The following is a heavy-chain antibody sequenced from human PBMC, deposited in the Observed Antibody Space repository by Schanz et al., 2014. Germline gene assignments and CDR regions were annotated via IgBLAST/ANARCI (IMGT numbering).Heavy chain of an antibody. Sequence: EVLLLESGGRVERPGGSLRLSCAASGFIFDDYAMHWVRQAPGKGLEWVSGMSWNAGSLGYGDSVKGRFTISRDNAKNSLYLQMNSLRAEDTALYYCARDTAQSCIGPSCFEYFQHWGQGALVTVSS. D-gene: IGHD2-2*01. J-gene: IGHJ1*01. CDR2: MSWNAGSL. V-gene: IGHV3-9*01. CDR1: GFIFDDYA. CDR3: ARDTAQSCIGPSCFEYFQH.